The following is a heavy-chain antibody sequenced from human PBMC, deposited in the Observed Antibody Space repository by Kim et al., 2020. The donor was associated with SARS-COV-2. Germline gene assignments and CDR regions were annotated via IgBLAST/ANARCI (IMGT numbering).Heavy chain of an antibody. D-gene: IGHD3-16*01. CDR1: GYTFTSYY. Sequence: ASVKVSCKASGYTFTSYYMHWVRQAPGQGLEWMGIINPSGGSTSYAQKFQGRVTMTRDTSTSTVYMELSSLRSEDTAVYYCARGPYVWGSYSTSPPDYWGQGTLVTVSS. V-gene: IGHV1-46*01. CDR2: INPSGGST. CDR3: ARGPYVWGSYSTSPPDY. J-gene: IGHJ4*02.